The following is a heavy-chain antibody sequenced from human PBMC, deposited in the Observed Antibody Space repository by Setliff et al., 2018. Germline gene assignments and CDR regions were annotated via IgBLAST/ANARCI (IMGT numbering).Heavy chain of an antibody. CDR1: GFTVSAND. Sequence: GGSLRLSCAASGFTVSANDMSWVRQAPGKGLEWISLLYDDGSKFYADSVKGRFTISRDSSKNMLYLQMDSLRPEDSAVYYCFGAGTCSYWGQGTLVTVSS. D-gene: IGHD3-10*01. V-gene: IGHV3-53*01. CDR2: LYDDGSK. CDR3: FGAGTCSY. J-gene: IGHJ4*02.